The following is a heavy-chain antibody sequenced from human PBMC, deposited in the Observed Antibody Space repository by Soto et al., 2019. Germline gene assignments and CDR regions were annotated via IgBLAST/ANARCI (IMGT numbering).Heavy chain of an antibody. D-gene: IGHD6-13*01. CDR2: ISYDGSNK. V-gene: IGHV3-30*18. J-gene: IGHJ6*02. CDR1: GFTFSSYS. CDR3: AKDLHPPFLQLAYYYYGMDV. Sequence: TEVSLRRSCSASGFTFSSYSMQWVRQAPRKELEWVAVISYDGSNKYYADSVKGRFTISRDNSKNTLYLQMNSLRAEDTAVYYCAKDLHPPFLQLAYYYYGMDVWGQGTTVTVSS.